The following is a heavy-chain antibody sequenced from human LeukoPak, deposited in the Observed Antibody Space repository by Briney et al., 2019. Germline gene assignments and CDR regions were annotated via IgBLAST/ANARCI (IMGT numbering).Heavy chain of an antibody. V-gene: IGHV3-23*01. D-gene: IGHD3-22*01. CDR3: AKEGRPKSGGGYYDY. CDR2: VNENGGRT. J-gene: IGHJ4*02. CDR1: GFSHSSYA. Sequence: QPGGSLRLSCAASGFSHSSYAMGAVRHAPGEGLEWGSTVNENGGRTYYADSANGRFTMSRDNSKATLYLQMNRMRAEDTAVYYCAKEGRPKSGGGYYDYWGQGTRVTVSS.